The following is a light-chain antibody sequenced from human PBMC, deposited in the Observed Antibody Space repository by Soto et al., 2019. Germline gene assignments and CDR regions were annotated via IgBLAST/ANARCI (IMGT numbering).Light chain of an antibody. CDR1: QRVTSH. Sequence: IAMTQSPATLSVSPGERATISCRASQRVTSHLAWYQQRPGQAPRLLIYGASTRATGIPARFSGSGYGTEFTLAITGLQSEDFAVYSCQQYTSWRWTFGQGTKVDI. CDR2: GAS. V-gene: IGKV3-15*01. CDR3: QQYTSWRWT. J-gene: IGKJ1*01.